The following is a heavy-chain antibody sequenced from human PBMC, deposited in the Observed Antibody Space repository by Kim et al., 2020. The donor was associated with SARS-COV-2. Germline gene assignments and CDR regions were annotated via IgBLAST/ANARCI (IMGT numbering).Heavy chain of an antibody. J-gene: IGHJ5*01. CDR1: SGSISSGTYY. CDR2: IHYLGST. CDR3: ASHTSADSTLDS. Sequence: SETLSLTCTLSSGSISSGTYYWVWMRQPPGKGRECIGKIHYLGSTDYNPSIKGRITVYIDTSKTSFSLNFISAAAADMAVYLCASHTSADSTLDS. V-gene: IGHV4-39*01. D-gene: IGHD2-21*02.